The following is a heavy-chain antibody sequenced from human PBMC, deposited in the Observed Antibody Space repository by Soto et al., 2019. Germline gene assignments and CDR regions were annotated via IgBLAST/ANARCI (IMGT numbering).Heavy chain of an antibody. CDR1: GFIFSSYW. J-gene: IGHJ4*02. CDR2: IKQDGSEK. Sequence: EVQLVESGGGLVQPGGSLRLSCAASGFIFSSYWMSWVRQAPGKGLEWVANIKQDGSEKYYVDSVKGRFTISRDNAKNSLYLQMNSLRAEDTAVYYCATGGKPFDYWGQGTLVTVSS. CDR3: ATGGKPFDY. V-gene: IGHV3-7*03. D-gene: IGHD3-16*01.